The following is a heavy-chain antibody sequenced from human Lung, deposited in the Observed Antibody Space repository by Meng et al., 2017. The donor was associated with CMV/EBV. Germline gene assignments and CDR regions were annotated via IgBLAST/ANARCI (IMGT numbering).Heavy chain of an antibody. V-gene: IGHV1-18*01. CDR3: ARYVPNGSFWYFDF. Sequence: NKDWALMKVSGKYTRYIFTNYEISRVRQAPGQGLEWIGCISVNNGEAKYPQNFQGRVTMTTDTTTSTAYMELRSLTSDDTAVYYCARYVPNGSFWYFDFWGRGTLVTVSS. CDR2: ISVNNGEA. D-gene: IGHD6-13*01. CDR1: RYIFTNYE. J-gene: IGHJ2*01.